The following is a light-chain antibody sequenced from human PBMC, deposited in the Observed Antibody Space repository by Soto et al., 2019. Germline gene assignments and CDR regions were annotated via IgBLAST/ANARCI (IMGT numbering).Light chain of an antibody. V-gene: IGKV1-5*01. CDR1: QSVSHW. Sequence: DIQMTQSPSTLSASVGDRVTITCRASQSVSHWLAWYQQKPGKAPKALIYDASTLETGVPSRFRGSGSGTDFSLTSSSLQPDDFAPYYCQQYNSYQYTFGQGTKLAMK. J-gene: IGKJ2*01. CDR3: QQYNSYQYT. CDR2: DAS.